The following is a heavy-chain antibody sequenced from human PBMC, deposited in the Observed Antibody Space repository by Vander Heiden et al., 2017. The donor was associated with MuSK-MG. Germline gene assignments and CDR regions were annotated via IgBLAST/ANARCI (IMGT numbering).Heavy chain of an antibody. D-gene: IGHD2-2*02. CDR1: GGTFSSYA. Sequence: QVQLVQSGAEVKKPGSSVKVSCKASGGTFSSYAISWVRQAPGQGLEWMGGIIPIFGTANYAQKVQGRVTITADKSTSTAYMELSRMRSEDTAVYYSATDSGYTRIRYFDLWGRGTLVTVSS. CDR3: ATDSGYTRIRYFDL. CDR2: IIPIFGTA. V-gene: IGHV1-69*06. J-gene: IGHJ2*01.